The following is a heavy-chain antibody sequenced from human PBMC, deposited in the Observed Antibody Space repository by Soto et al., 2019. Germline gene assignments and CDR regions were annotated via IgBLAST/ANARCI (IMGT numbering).Heavy chain of an antibody. CDR3: AKYYAQIFNS. CDR1: GVTFSSHG. V-gene: IGHV3-23*01. CDR2: ISGSGGTT. J-gene: IGHJ5*01. Sequence: GGSLRLSCAASGVTFSSHGMSWVRQAPGKGLEWVSTISGSGGTTYYADSVKGRFSISRDSSKNTLYLQMNSLRAEDTAVYYYAKYYAQIFNSWARETPATPPS. D-gene: IGHD3-16*01.